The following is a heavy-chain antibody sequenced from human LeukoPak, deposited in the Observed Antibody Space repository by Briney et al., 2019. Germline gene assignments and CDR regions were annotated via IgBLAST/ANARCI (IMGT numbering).Heavy chain of an antibody. CDR3: ARSGLDYYDFWSGYPFDY. Sequence: GGSLRLSCAASGFTFSDYYMSWIRQAPGKGLEWVSYISSSGSTIYYADSVKGRFTISRDSAKNSLYLQMNSLRAEDTAVYYCARSGLDYYDFWSGYPFDYWGQGTLVTVSS. D-gene: IGHD3-3*01. V-gene: IGHV3-11*01. CDR2: ISSSGSTI. J-gene: IGHJ4*02. CDR1: GFTFSDYY.